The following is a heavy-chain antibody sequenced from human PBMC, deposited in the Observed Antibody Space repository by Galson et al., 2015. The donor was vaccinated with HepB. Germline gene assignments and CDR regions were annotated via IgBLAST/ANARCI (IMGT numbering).Heavy chain of an antibody. CDR2: TYYRSKWYN. CDR1: GDSVSSNSAA. V-gene: IGHV6-1*01. CDR3: ARERELLWFGDTHYYGMDV. D-gene: IGHD3-10*01. J-gene: IGHJ6*02. Sequence: CAISGDSVSSNSAAWNWIRQSPSRGLEWLGRTYYRSKWYNDYAVSVKSRITINPDTSKNQFSLQLNSVTPEDTAVYYCARERELLWFGDTHYYGMDVRGQGTTVTVSS.